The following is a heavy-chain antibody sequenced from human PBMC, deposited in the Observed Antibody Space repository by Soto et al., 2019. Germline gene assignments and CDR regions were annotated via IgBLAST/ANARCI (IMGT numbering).Heavy chain of an antibody. Sequence: GGSLRLSCVASGFTVDDYAMHWVRQAPGKGLEWVSGISANGDNVEYAESVKGRFTVSRDNAKKYLIQQMNSLRPENTALYYCAKDMKWGGMTTIHYFDSWGQGT. V-gene: IGHV3-9*01. D-gene: IGHD4-17*01. CDR3: AKDMKWGGMTTIHYFDS. CDR2: ISANGDNV. J-gene: IGHJ4*02. CDR1: GFTVDDYA.